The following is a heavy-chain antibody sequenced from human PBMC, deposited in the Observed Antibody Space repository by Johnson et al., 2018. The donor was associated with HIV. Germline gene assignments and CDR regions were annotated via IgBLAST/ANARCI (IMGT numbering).Heavy chain of an antibody. CDR2: IKQEGSEK. CDR1: GFILSSYW. Sequence: VQLVESGGGLVQPGGSLRLSCAASGFILSSYWMSWVRQAPGKGLEWVANIKQEGSEKYYVDSVKGRFTISRDNAKNSLYLQMNSLRAEDTAVYYCSRHSPRGYSGYDAFDIWGQGTMVTVSS. D-gene: IGHD5-12*01. V-gene: IGHV3-7*05. CDR3: SRHSPRGYSGYDAFDI. J-gene: IGHJ3*02.